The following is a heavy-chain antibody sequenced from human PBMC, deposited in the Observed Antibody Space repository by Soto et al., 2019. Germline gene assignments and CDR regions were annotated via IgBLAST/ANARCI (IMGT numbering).Heavy chain of an antibody. CDR1: GFTFSSYA. CDR3: AKFRLQQLVRDYYYGMDV. J-gene: IGHJ6*02. V-gene: IGHV3-23*01. D-gene: IGHD6-6*01. CDR2: ISGSGGST. Sequence: EVQLLESGGGLVQPGGSLRLSCAASGFTFSSYAMSWVRQAPGKGLEWVSAISGSGGSTYYADSVKGRFTISRDNSKNTLYRQMNSLRAEDTAVYYCAKFRLQQLVRDYYYGMDVWGQGTTVTVSS.